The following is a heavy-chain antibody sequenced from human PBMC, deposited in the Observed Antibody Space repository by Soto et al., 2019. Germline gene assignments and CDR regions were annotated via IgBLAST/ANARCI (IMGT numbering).Heavy chain of an antibody. V-gene: IGHV4-4*02. CDR3: ARATSIAPFDY. CDR1: GGSNSSSNW. D-gene: IGHD6-6*01. CDR2: TYHSGIT. Sequence: QVQLQESGPGLVKSSGALSLTCAVSGGSNSSSNWWNWVRQPPGKGLEGIGETYHSGITHYNPSPKVRVTRSEDTSKNQFSLSLGSVTAAATAVYYCARATSIAPFDYWGQGTLGTFS. J-gene: IGHJ4*02.